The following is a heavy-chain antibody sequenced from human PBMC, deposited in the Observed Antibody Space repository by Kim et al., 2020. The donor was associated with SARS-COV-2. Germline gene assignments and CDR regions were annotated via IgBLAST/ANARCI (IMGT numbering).Heavy chain of an antibody. Sequence: SETLSLTCTVSGGSISSYYWSWIRQPPGKGLEWIGYIYYSGSTNYNPSLKSRVTISVDTSKNQFSLKLSSVTAADTAVYYCASMGRDYYYNGMDVWGQGTTVTVSS. J-gene: IGHJ6*02. D-gene: IGHD3-16*01. V-gene: IGHV4-59*13. CDR1: GGSISSYY. CDR2: IYYSGST. CDR3: ASMGRDYYYNGMDV.